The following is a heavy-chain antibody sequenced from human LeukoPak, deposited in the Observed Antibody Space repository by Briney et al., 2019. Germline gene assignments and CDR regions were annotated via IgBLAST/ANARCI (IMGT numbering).Heavy chain of an antibody. J-gene: IGHJ5*02. V-gene: IGHV4-4*07. D-gene: IGHD5-18*01. CDR3: ARVSDPRYSFFDP. CDR2: IYASGST. Sequence: SETLSLTCTVSGGSISSSHWSWIRQPAGKGLEWIGHIYASGSTNYNPSLKSRVSMSVDTSKNQLSLNLTSVTAADTAVYYCARVSDPRYSFFDPWGQGTLVTVSS. CDR1: GGSISSSH.